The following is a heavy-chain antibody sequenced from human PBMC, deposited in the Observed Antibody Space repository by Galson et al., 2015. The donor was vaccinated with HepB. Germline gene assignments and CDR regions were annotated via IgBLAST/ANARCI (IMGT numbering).Heavy chain of an antibody. CDR3: ARGYPRAFDY. CDR1: GDSVSSISAA. V-gene: IGHV6-1*01. D-gene: IGHD2-15*01. J-gene: IGHJ4*02. CDR2: TYYRSKWYN. Sequence: CAISGDSVSSISAAWNWIRQSPSRGLEWLGRTYYRSKWYNDYALSVKSRITTNPDTSKNQFSLQLNSVTPEDTAVYYCARGYPRAFDYWGQGTLVTVSS.